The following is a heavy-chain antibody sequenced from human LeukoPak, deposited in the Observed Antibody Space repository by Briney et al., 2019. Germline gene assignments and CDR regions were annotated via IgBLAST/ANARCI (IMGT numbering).Heavy chain of an antibody. Sequence: GGSLRLSCAASGFTFSSYEMNWVRQAPGKGLEWVSYISSSGSAIYYADSARGRFTISRDNAKNSLYLQMNSLRAEDTAVYYCARDGNYYDSSGYYPHYFDYWGQGTLVTVSS. CDR2: ISSSGSAI. V-gene: IGHV3-48*03. D-gene: IGHD3-22*01. CDR1: GFTFSSYE. CDR3: ARDGNYYDSSGYYPHYFDY. J-gene: IGHJ4*02.